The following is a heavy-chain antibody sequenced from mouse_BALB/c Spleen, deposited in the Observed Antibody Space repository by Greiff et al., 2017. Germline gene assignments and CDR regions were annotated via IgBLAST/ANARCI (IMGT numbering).Heavy chain of an antibody. CDR3: ASECGGSHFDY. V-gene: IGHV14-3*02. CDR2: IDPANGNT. Sequence: EVQLMESGAEFVKPGASVKLSCTASGFNFKDSYMSWVKQRPEQGLEWIGRIDPANGNTKYDPKFQGKVTITADTSSNTAYLQLSSLTSEDTAVYYYASECGGSHFDYWGQGTTLTVSS. CDR1: GFNFKDSY. D-gene: IGHD1-3*01. J-gene: IGHJ2*01.